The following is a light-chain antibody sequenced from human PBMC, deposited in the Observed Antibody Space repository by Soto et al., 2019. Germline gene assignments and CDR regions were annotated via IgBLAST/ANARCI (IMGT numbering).Light chain of an antibody. J-gene: IGKJ2*01. CDR1: QSLLHSNGYNY. CDR3: MQALRTPHT. Sequence: DIVMTQSPLSLPVTPGEPASFSCTSSQSLLHSNGYNYLDWYLQKPGQSPQLLIYLGSNRASGVPDRFSGSGSGTDFTLKISRVEDEDVGVYYCMQALRTPHTFGQGTKLVIK. V-gene: IGKV2-28*01. CDR2: LGS.